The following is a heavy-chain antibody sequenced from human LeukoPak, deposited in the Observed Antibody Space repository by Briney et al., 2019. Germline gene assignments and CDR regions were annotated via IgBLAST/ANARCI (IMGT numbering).Heavy chain of an antibody. D-gene: IGHD5-24*01. V-gene: IGHV3-21*01. CDR3: ARDKKRWLQLGSFDY. J-gene: IGHJ4*02. Sequence: GGSLRLSCAASGFTFSSYSMNWVRQAPGKGLEWVSSISRSSSYIYYADSLKGRFTISRDNAKNSLYLQMNSLRAEDTAVYYCARDKKRWLQLGSFDYWGQGTLVTVSS. CDR2: ISRSSSYI. CDR1: GFTFSSYS.